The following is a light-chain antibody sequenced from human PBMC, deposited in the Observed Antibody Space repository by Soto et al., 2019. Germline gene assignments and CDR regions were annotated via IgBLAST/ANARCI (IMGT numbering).Light chain of an antibody. J-gene: IGLJ1*01. CDR3: SSYTSSSTYV. CDR2: DVS. V-gene: IGLV2-14*01. Sequence: QSALTQPASVSGSPGQSIAISCIGSSSDVGGYNYVSWHQQHPGKAPKVVIYDVSNRPSGVSDRFSGSKSGNTASLTISGLQAEDEADYYRSSYTSSSTYVFGTGTKVTVL. CDR1: SSDVGGYNY.